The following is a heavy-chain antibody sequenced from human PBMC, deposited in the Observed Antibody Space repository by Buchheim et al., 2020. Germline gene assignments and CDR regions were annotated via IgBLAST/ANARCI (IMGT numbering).Heavy chain of an antibody. CDR1: GGSISTSTFY. J-gene: IGHJ4*02. D-gene: IGHD3-3*01. CDR2: IYYSGTT. CDR3: ARSAVDDFWSGYYYPY. V-gene: IGHV4-39*07. Sequence: QLQLQQSGPGLVKSSETLSLICTVSGGSISTSTFYWAWIRQPPGKGLEYIGTIYYSGTTYYNPSLKSRVTMSIDTSKNQFSLKLSSVTAADTAVYYCARSAVDDFWSGYYYPYWGQGTL.